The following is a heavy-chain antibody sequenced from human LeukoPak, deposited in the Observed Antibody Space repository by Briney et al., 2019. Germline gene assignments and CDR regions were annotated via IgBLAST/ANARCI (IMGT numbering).Heavy chain of an antibody. Sequence: SETLSLTCNVSGGSVSSSNHHWAWIRQSPGMGLEWVGTFFSTGRSSQNPAPSLKGRVTLSVDTSTNNFSLQLRSLTAPDTAIFYSASIPGSSTSWYPFHNWGQGTLVTV. CDR3: ASIPGSSTSWYPFHN. V-gene: IGHV4-39*02. J-gene: IGHJ4*02. CDR1: GGSVSSSNHH. D-gene: IGHD6-13*01. CDR2: FFSTGRS.